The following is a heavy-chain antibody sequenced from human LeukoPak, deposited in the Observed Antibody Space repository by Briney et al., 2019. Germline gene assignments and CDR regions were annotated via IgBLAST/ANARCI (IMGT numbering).Heavy chain of an antibody. CDR3: ARDRRGKGYCSSTSCLAGLFDY. V-gene: IGHV3-66*01. CDR2: IYSGGST. J-gene: IGHJ4*02. Sequence: GGSLRLSCAASGFTVSNNYMTWVRQAPGKGLEWVSLIYSGGSTYYADSVKGRFTISRDNSKNTLYLQMNSLRTEDTAVYYCARDRRGKGYCSSTSCLAGLFDYWGQGTLVTVSS. D-gene: IGHD2-2*01. CDR1: GFTVSNNY.